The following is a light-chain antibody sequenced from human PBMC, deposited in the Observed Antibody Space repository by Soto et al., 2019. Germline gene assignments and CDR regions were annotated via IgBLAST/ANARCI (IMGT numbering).Light chain of an antibody. Sequence: DIQLTKSPSSLSASVGDRVTITCRASQNINNYLIWFQHKPGKAPKLLIYAASILQSGVPSRFSGTGSGTDFTLTISSLQPEDFATYSCQQSYTTPWTFGQGTKVEI. J-gene: IGKJ1*01. CDR3: QQSYTTPWT. CDR2: AAS. V-gene: IGKV1-39*01. CDR1: QNINNY.